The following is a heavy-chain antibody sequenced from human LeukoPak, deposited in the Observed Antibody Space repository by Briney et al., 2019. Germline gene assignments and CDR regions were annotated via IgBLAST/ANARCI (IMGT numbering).Heavy chain of an antibody. CDR1: GFTFSSYS. CDR2: ISSSSSYI. Sequence: PGGSLRLSCAASGFTFSSYSMNWVRQAPGKGLEWVSSISSSSSYIYYADSVKGRFTISRDNAKNSLYLQINSLRAEDTAVYYCARLDSTGFDYWGQGTLVTVSS. J-gene: IGHJ4*02. V-gene: IGHV3-21*01. D-gene: IGHD2-2*01. CDR3: ARLDSTGFDY.